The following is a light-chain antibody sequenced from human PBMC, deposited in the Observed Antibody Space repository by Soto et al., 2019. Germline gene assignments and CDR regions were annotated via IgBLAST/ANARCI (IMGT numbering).Light chain of an antibody. Sequence: QSALTQPPSASGSPGQADTISCTGSDSDVGGHSHVSWYQQHPGEAPKLMIYEVSKRPSGVPDRFSGSKSGNTASLTVSGLQADDEADYYCCSYVAGDSWVFGGGTKLTVL. V-gene: IGLV2-8*01. CDR1: DSDVGGHSH. CDR3: CSYVAGDSWV. CDR2: EVS. J-gene: IGLJ3*02.